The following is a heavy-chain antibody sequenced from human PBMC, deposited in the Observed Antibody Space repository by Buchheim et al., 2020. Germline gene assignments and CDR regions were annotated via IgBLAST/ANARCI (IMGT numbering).Heavy chain of an antibody. CDR3: ARDTIPGDQYWYLDL. J-gene: IGHJ2*01. V-gene: IGHV4-61*01. CDR2: IHYSGST. D-gene: IGHD4-17*01. CDR1: GDSVSSGSYY. Sequence: QVQLQESGPGLVKPSETLSLTCTVSGDSVSSGSYYWSWIRQPPGKGLEWIGYIHYSGSTNCNPSLKSRVNMSVDTSKNQFSLRLSSVTAADTAVYYCARDTIPGDQYWYLDLWGRGTL.